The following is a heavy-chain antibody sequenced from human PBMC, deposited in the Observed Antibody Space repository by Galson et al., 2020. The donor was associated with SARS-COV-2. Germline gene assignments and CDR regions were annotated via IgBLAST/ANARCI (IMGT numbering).Heavy chain of an antibody. CDR3: ARAFEAYGMDV. J-gene: IGHJ6*02. CDR1: GGSISSGGYY. Sequence: SETLSLTCTVSGGSISSGGYYWSWIRQHPGKGLEWVGYIYYSGSTYYNPSLKSRVTISVDTSKNQFSLKLSSVTAADTAVYYCARAFEAYGMDVWGQGTTVTVSS. V-gene: IGHV4-31*03. CDR2: IYYSGST.